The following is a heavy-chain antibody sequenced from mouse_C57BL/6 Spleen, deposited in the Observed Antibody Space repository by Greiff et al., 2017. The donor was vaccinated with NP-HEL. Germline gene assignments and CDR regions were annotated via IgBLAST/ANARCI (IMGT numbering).Heavy chain of an antibody. CDR2: IYPGSGST. V-gene: IGHV1-55*01. J-gene: IGHJ1*03. Sequence: QVQLKQPGAELVKPGASVKMSCKASGYTFTSYWITWVKQRPGQGLEWIGDIYPGSGSTNYNEKFKSKATLTVDTSSSTAYRQLSSLTSEDSAVDYCARRGYGSSYDWYFDVWGTGTTVTVSS. D-gene: IGHD1-1*01. CDR1: GYTFTSYW. CDR3: ARRGYGSSYDWYFDV.